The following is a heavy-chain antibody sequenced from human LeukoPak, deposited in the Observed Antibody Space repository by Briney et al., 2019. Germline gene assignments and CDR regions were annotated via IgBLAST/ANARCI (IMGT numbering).Heavy chain of an antibody. CDR2: ISSSSSTI. CDR3: ARDIITMVRGVVVGAFDI. V-gene: IGHV3-48*04. CDR1: GFTFSSYS. Sequence: PGGSLRLSCAASGFTFSSYSMNWVRQAPGKGLEWVSYISSSSSTIYYADSVKGRFTISRDNAKNSLYLQMNSLRAEDTAVYYCARDIITMVRGVVVGAFDIWGQGTMVTVSS. D-gene: IGHD3-10*01. J-gene: IGHJ3*02.